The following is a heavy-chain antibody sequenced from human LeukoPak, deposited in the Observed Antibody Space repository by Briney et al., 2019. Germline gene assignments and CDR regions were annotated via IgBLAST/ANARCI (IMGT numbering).Heavy chain of an antibody. J-gene: IGHJ4*02. CDR2: IRYDGSNP. V-gene: IGHV3-30*02. D-gene: IGHD3-22*01. Sequence: GGSLRLSCAASGFTFSSCGMHWVRQAPGKGLEWVAFIRYDGSNPLYADSAKGRFTISRDNSKNTLYLQMNSPSSEDTAVYYCAKDRSHYDSSGYRNFDHWGQGTLVTVSS. CDR1: GFTFSSCG. CDR3: AKDRSHYDSSGYRNFDH.